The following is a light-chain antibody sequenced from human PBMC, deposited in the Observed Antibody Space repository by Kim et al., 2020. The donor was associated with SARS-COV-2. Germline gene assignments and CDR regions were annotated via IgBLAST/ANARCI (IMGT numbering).Light chain of an antibody. Sequence: SYELTQPPSVSVAPGQTARITCGGNNIGGHSVHWYQQKPGQAPVLVMYYDRDRPSGIPERFSGSKSASTATLTISRVEAGDEADYYCQVWYTDTDHYVFGTGTKVTVL. CDR2: YDR. CDR3: QVWYTDTDHYV. J-gene: IGLJ1*01. V-gene: IGLV3-21*01. CDR1: NIGGHS.